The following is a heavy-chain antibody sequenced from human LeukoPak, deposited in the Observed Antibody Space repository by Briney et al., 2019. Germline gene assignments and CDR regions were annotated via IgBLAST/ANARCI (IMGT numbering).Heavy chain of an antibody. CDR2: INPNSGGT. Sequence: TSVKVSCKASGYTFTGYYMHWVRQAPGQGLEWMGWINPNSGGTNYAQKFQGRVTMTRDTSISTAYMELSRLRSDDTAVYYCARSKTGYSSSGSDYWGQGTLVTVSS. D-gene: IGHD6-6*01. V-gene: IGHV1-2*02. CDR1: GYTFTGYY. CDR3: ARSKTGYSSSGSDY. J-gene: IGHJ4*02.